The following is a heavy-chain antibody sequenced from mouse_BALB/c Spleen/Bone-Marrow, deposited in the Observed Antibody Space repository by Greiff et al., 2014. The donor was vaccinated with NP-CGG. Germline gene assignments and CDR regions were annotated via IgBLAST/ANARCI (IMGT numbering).Heavy chain of an antibody. CDR3: AMYYYGSSLFDY. J-gene: IGHJ3*01. V-gene: IGHV14-3*02. Sequence: EVQLVESGAELVKPGASVKLSCTASGFNIKDTYMHWVKQRPEQGLEWIGRIDPANGNTKYDPKFQGKATMTADTSSNTAYLQLSSLTSEDTAVYYYAMYYYGSSLFDYWGQGTLLTVSA. D-gene: IGHD1-1*01. CDR1: GFNIKDTY. CDR2: IDPANGNT.